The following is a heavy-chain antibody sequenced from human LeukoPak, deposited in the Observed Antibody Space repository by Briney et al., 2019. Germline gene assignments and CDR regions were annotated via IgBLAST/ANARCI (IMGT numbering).Heavy chain of an antibody. CDR2: IYHGGST. J-gene: IGHJ4*02. CDR3: ARGNIVVVPAAMPFDY. D-gene: IGHD2-2*01. Sequence: SETLSLTCAVSGGSISSSNWWSWVRQPPGKGLEWIGEIYHGGSTNYNPSLKSRVTISVDKSKNQFSLKLSSVTAADTAVYYCARGNIVVVPAAMPFDYWGQGTLVTVSS. V-gene: IGHV4-4*02. CDR1: GGSISSSNW.